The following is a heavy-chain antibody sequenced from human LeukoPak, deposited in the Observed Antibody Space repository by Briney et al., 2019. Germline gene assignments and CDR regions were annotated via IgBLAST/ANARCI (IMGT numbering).Heavy chain of an antibody. CDR2: IYSDGTT. D-gene: IGHD6-13*01. Sequence: GGSLRLSCAASGFTVSSSYLSWVRQAPGKGLEWVSLIYSDGTTYSADSVKGRFTISRDNSKNTLYLQMNSLRAEDTAVYYCAKDAAAAGYFDYWGQGTLVTVSS. V-gene: IGHV3-53*01. CDR1: GFTVSSSY. J-gene: IGHJ4*02. CDR3: AKDAAAAGYFDY.